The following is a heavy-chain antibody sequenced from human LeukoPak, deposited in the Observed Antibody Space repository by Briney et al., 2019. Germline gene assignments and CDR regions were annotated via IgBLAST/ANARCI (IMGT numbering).Heavy chain of an antibody. V-gene: IGHV3-23*01. CDR2: ISGSGGST. CDR3: ASSFAGFLTGLIIHLGWFDP. Sequence: GGSLRFSCAASGFTFSSYAMSWVRQAPGKGLEWVSAISGSGGSTYYADSVKGRFTISRDNSKNTLYLQMNSLRAEDTAVYYCASSFAGFLTGLIIHLGWFDPWGQGTLVTVSS. D-gene: IGHD3-9*01. CDR1: GFTFSSYA. J-gene: IGHJ5*02.